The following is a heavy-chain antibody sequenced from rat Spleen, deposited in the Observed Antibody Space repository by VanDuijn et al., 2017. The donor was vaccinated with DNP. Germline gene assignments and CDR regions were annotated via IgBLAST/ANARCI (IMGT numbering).Heavy chain of an antibody. CDR1: GFTLNNYW. D-gene: IGHD1-3*01. Sequence: EVQLVESGGGLVQPGRSLKLSCAASGFTLNNYWLTWVRQVPGKGLEWVASITGSGDTTNYLDSVMGRFTITRDNAKNTLYLQMNSLRSEETATYYCARLWSSGAMDVWGQGTSVTVSS. V-gene: IGHV5-31*01. CDR2: ITGSGDTT. CDR3: ARLWSSGAMDV. J-gene: IGHJ4*01.